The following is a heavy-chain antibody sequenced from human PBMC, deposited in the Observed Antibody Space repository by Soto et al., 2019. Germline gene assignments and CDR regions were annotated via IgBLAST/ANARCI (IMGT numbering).Heavy chain of an antibody. J-gene: IGHJ4*02. CDR3: ATQPNLSRLVVY. D-gene: IGHD3-3*02. CDR1: GGSISSSSYY. Sequence: SETLSLTCTVSGGSISSSSYYWGWIRQPPGKGLEWIGSIYYSGSTYYNPSLKSRVTISVDTSKNQFSLKLSSVTAADTAVYYCATQPNLSRLVVYWGQGTLVTVSS. CDR2: IYYSGST. V-gene: IGHV4-39*01.